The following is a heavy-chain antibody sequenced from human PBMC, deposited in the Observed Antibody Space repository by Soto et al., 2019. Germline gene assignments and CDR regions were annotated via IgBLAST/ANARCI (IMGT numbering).Heavy chain of an antibody. CDR2: ISSSGSTI. CDR3: ARETNGFMGAIAPAGYYYYGMDV. Sequence: QVQLVESGGGLVKPGGSLRLSCAASGFTFSDYYMSWIRQAPGKGREWVSYISSSGSTIYYADSVKGRFTISRDNAKNALYLQMNSLRAEDTAVYYCARETNGFMGAIAPAGYYYYGMDVWGQGTTVTVSS. V-gene: IGHV3-11*01. J-gene: IGHJ6*02. CDR1: GFTFSDYY. D-gene: IGHD1-26*01.